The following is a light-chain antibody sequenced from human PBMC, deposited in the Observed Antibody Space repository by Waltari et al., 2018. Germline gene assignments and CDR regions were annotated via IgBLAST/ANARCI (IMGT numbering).Light chain of an antibody. J-gene: IGLJ1*01. CDR1: VVPKTY. V-gene: IGLV3-10*01. Sequence: ELTQSPSVSVSPGQTAKMTRSGDVVPKTYAYWYQQKSGKTPVQVIYKDNKRPSGIPERFSGSSSGTVATLTISGAQLEDEAVYYCYSTDISGTHSVFGSGTKVSVL. CDR2: KDN. CDR3: YSTDISGTHSV.